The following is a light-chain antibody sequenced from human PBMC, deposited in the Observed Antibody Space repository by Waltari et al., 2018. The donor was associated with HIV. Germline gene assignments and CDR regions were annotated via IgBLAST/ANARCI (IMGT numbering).Light chain of an antibody. Sequence: DIQMTQSPSSLYASVGDRVTITCRASQSISSYLNWYQQKPGKAPKLLIYAASSLQSGVPSRFSGSGSGTDFTLTISSLQPEDFASYYCQQSYSILWTFGQGTKVEIK. CDR1: QSISSY. CDR2: AAS. V-gene: IGKV1-39*01. J-gene: IGKJ1*01. CDR3: QQSYSILWT.